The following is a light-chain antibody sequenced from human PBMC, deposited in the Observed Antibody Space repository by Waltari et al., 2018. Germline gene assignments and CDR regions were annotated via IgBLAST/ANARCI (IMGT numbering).Light chain of an antibody. V-gene: IGLV2-14*01. CDR1: SNDVGGYNS. CDR3: SSQSSNDVVL. J-gene: IGLJ2*01. Sequence: QSALTQPASVSGSPGQSVTLFCAGTSNDVGGYNSVSWYQEHPGQAPRVIIYDVSDRPSGVSDRFSGCKSGNPASLTISGLQAEDEADYYCSSQSSNDVVLFGGGTKLTVL. CDR2: DVS.